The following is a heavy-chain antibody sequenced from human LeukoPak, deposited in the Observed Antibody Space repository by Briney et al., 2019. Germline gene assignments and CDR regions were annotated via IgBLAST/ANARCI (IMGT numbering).Heavy chain of an antibody. CDR3: APLPAVIAF. CDR2: IRRKAYGGTT. J-gene: IGHJ4*02. D-gene: IGHD2-2*01. CDR1: GFTFGDND. Sequence: GRSLRLSCTGSGFTFGDNDMTWVRQAPGKGLEWVGFIRRKAYGGTTEYAASVKGRFTISRDDSKSIAYLQINSLKTEDAAMYYRAPLPAVIAFWGQGTLVTVSS. V-gene: IGHV3-49*04.